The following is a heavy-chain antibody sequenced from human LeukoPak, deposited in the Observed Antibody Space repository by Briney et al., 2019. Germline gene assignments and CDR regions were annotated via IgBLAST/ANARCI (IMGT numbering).Heavy chain of an antibody. CDR2: IYYSGST. D-gene: IGHD2-2*01. J-gene: IGHJ5*02. CDR1: GGSISSYY. Sequence: SETLSLTCTVSGGSISSYYWSWIRQPPGKGLEWIGYIYYSGSTNYNPSLKSRVTISVDTSKNQFSLKLSSVTAADPAVYYCARHKQDIVVVPAAMYWFDPWGQGTLVTVSS. V-gene: IGHV4-59*08. CDR3: ARHKQDIVVVPAAMYWFDP.